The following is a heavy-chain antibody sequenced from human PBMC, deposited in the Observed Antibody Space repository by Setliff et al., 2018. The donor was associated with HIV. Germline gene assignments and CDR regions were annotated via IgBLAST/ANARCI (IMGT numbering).Heavy chain of an antibody. V-gene: IGHV3-7*03. CDR2: IKQDGSEI. J-gene: IGHJ4*01. CDR1: GFTFRDYP. D-gene: IGHD2-15*01. CDR3: AKDGISGGAYPPYYFDY. Sequence: GGSLRLSCAASGFTFRDYPIHWVRQAPGKGLEWVATIKQDGSEIYYMDSVKGRFTISRDNARTSLFLEMRSLRDEDTAVYYCAKDGISGGAYPPYYFDYWGHGTLVTVSS.